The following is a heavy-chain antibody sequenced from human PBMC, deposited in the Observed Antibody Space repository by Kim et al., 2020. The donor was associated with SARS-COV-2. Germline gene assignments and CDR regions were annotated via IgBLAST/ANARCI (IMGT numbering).Heavy chain of an antibody. D-gene: IGHD2-21*02. Sequence: SADHVKGRYTHSRDNSKNTLYLQMNSLRAEDTAVYYCAGDRARVVTAIFYWGQGTLVTVSS. J-gene: IGHJ4*02. CDR3: AGDRARVVTAIFY. V-gene: IGHV3-30*01.